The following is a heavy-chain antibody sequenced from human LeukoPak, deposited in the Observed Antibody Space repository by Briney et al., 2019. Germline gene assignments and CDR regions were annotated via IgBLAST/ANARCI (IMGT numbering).Heavy chain of an antibody. D-gene: IGHD6-6*01. J-gene: IGHJ4*02. CDR2: IYHSGST. CDR1: GGSISNYY. Sequence: KPSETLSLTCTVSGGSISNYYWSWIRQPPGKGLEYIGFIYHSGSTNCNPSLKSRVTMSVDKSKNQCSLRLTSVTAADTAIYFCARSTQASSTSFDSWGQGTLVTVSS. CDR3: ARSTQASSTSFDS. V-gene: IGHV4-59*01.